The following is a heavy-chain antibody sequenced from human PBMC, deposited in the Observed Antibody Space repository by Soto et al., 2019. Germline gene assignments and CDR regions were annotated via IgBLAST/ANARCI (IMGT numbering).Heavy chain of an antibody. J-gene: IGHJ6*02. D-gene: IGHD6-6*01. Sequence: GGSLRLSCAASGFTFSSYWMHWVRQAPGKGLVGVSRINSDGSSTSYADSVKGRFTISRDNAKNTLYLQMNSLRAEDTAVYYCARYLIIAARYYYYYGMDVWGQGTTVTVSS. CDR2: INSDGSST. CDR3: ARYLIIAARYYYYYGMDV. V-gene: IGHV3-74*01. CDR1: GFTFSSYW.